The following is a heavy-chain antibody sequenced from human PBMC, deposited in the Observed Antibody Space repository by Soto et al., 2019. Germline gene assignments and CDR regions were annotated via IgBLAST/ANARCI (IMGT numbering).Heavy chain of an antibody. Sequence: QVQLVQSGAEVKKPGASVKVSSKASGYTFTSYGISWVRQAPGQGLEWMGWISAYNGNTNYAQKLQGRVTMTTDTSTSTAYMELRSLRSDDTAVYYCARDYYGSGSYYKGYNWFDPWGQGTLVTVSS. CDR2: ISAYNGNT. J-gene: IGHJ5*02. CDR3: ARDYYGSGSYYKGYNWFDP. CDR1: GYTFTSYG. D-gene: IGHD3-10*01. V-gene: IGHV1-18*01.